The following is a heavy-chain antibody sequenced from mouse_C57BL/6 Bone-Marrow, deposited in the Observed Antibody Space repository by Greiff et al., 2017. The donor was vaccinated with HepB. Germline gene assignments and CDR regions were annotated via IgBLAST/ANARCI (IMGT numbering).Heavy chain of an antibody. CDR2: INPSAGGT. D-gene: IGHD1-1*02. V-gene: IGHV1-42*01. CDR3: ARDGVDYAMDY. CDR1: GYSFTGYY. J-gene: IGHJ4*01. Sequence: VHVKQSGPELVKPGASVKISCKASGYSFTGYYMNWVKQSPEKSLEWIGEINPSAGGTTYNQKFKAKATLTVDKSSSTAYMQLKSLTSEDSAVYYCARDGVDYAMDYWGQGTSVTVSS.